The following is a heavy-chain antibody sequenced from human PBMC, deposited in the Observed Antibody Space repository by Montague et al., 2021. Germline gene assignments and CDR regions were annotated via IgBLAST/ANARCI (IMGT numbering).Heavy chain of an antibody. V-gene: IGHV4-59*01. J-gene: IGHJ6*02. CDR2: IYYSRRT. Sequence: SETLSLTCSVSGASISDYYWSWIRQPPGKGLEWIGYIYYSRRTNYNPSLKSRVTIPVDTSKNQFSLKLSSVTAADTAFYYCAVTNTYYYYGMDVWGQGTTVTVSS. D-gene: IGHD1/OR15-1a*01. CDR3: AVTNTYYYYGMDV. CDR1: GASISDYY.